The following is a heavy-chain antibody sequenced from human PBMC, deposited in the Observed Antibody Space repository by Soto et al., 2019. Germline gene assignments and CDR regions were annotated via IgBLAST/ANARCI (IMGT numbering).Heavy chain of an antibody. CDR2: ISGSGGST. CDR1: GFTFCSFS. Sequence: GSLRISCAAPGFTFCSFSISLGPPAPGKGLDWVSAISGSGGSTYSADSVKGRFTISRDNAKNSLYLQMNSLRDEDTAVYYCARDTSVAGNGHDHYWGQGTLVTVSS. J-gene: IGHJ4*02. D-gene: IGHD6-19*01. V-gene: IGHV3-23*01. CDR3: ARDTSVAGNGHDHY.